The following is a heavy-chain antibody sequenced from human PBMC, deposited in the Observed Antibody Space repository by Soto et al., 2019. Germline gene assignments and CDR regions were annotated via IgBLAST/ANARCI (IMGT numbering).Heavy chain of an antibody. V-gene: IGHV3-30-3*01. D-gene: IGHD3-22*01. J-gene: IGHJ4*02. CDR1: GFSFSIHA. Sequence: QPGGSLRLSCAAPGFSFSIHALHWIRQAPGEGLEWVAVMSPNGDNQYYADSVKGRFTISRDTSKSTLSLQMTSLRPEDTAVYYCASGAAFYYDTSRYWGQGTLVTVSS. CDR3: ASGAAFYYDTSRY. CDR2: MSPNGDNQ.